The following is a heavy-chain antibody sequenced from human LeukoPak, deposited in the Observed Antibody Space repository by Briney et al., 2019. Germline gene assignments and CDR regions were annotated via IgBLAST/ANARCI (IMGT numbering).Heavy chain of an antibody. J-gene: IGHJ4*02. CDR3: AKDRDYYLVGFFDY. D-gene: IGHD3-10*01. CDR1: RFAFSSYD. CDR2: ISGIHYNT. V-gene: IGHV3-23*01. Sequence: PGGSLRLSCAASRFAFSSYDMTWVRQAPGKGLEWVSGISGIHYNTYYADSVKGRFTISRDNSKNTLYLQMNSLRAEDTALYYCAKDRDYYLVGFFDYWGQGTLVTVSS.